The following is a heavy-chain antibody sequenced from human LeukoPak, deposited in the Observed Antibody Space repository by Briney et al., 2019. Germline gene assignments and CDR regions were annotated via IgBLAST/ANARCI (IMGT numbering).Heavy chain of an antibody. CDR2: ISSLGSTM. V-gene: IGHV3-48*01. CDR3: ARGEQEMATMSIDY. D-gene: IGHD5-24*01. CDR1: GFSFSTYS. J-gene: IGHJ4*02. Sequence: GGSLRLSCAASGFSFSTYSMNWVRQAPGKGLDWVSYISSLGSTMYYADSVKGRFTISRDNAKNSLYLQMDGLRAEDTAVYYCARGEQEMATMSIDYWGQGTLVTVSS.